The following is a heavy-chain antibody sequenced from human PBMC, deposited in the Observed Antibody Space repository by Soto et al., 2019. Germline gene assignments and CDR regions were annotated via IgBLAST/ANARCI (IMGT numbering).Heavy chain of an antibody. Sequence: ASVKVSSKASGYTLNGSDIHWVRKAPGQGLEWMGWINPNSGGTNYAQKFQGWVTMTRDTSISTAYMELSRLRSDDTAVYYCARGSSYDSSGYCPFDPWGQGTLVTVSS. D-gene: IGHD3-22*01. V-gene: IGHV1-2*04. CDR1: GYTLNGSD. J-gene: IGHJ5*02. CDR3: ARGSSYDSSGYCPFDP. CDR2: INPNSGGT.